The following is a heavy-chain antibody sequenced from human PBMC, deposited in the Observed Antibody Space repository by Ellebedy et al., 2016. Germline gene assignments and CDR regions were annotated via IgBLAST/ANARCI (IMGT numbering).Heavy chain of an antibody. J-gene: IGHJ4*02. V-gene: IGHV3-30-3*01. CDR3: ARPPLGAVAGLYFDY. CDR2: ISYDGSNK. D-gene: IGHD6-19*01. Sequence: GESLKISCAASGFTFSSYAMHWVRQAPGKGLEWVAVISYDGSNKYHADSVKGRFTISRDNSKNTLYLQMNSLRAEDTAVYYCARPPLGAVAGLYFDYWGQGTLVTVSS. CDR1: GFTFSSYA.